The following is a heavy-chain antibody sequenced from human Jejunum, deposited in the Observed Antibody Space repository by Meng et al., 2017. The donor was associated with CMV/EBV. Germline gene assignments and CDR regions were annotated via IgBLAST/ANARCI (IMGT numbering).Heavy chain of an antibody. CDR3: ASSSGWYEGYYFDN. J-gene: IGHJ4*02. CDR1: GGSLSSHY. Sequence: VYGGSLSSHYWNWIRQPPGKRLEWIGEIKHSGGTNYNPSLQSRVTISLDTSKNQVSLKVISVTAADTAVYYCASSSGWYEGYYFDNWGQGTLVTVSS. V-gene: IGHV4-34*01. D-gene: IGHD6-19*01. CDR2: IKHSGGT.